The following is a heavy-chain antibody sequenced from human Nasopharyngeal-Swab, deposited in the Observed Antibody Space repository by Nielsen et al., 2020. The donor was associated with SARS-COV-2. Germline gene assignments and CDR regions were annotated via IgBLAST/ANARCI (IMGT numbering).Heavy chain of an antibody. CDR2: IYYSGST. V-gene: IGHV4-39*01. Sequence: GSLRLSCTVSGGSISSSSYYWGWIRQPPGKGLEWIGSIYYSGSTYYNPSLKSRVTISVDTSKNQFSLKLSSVTAADTAVYYCARQHQLLGDYWGQGTLVTFSS. D-gene: IGHD2-2*01. CDR3: ARQHQLLGDY. J-gene: IGHJ4*02. CDR1: GGSISSSSYY.